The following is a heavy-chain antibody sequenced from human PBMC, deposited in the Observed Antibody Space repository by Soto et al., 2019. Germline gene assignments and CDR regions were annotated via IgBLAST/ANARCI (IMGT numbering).Heavy chain of an antibody. V-gene: IGHV4-31*03. D-gene: IGHD3-22*01. J-gene: IGHJ4*02. CDR3: ARGEDSSGYYYHLDY. Sequence: QVQLQESGPGLVKPSQTLSLTCTVSGGSISSGGYYWSWIRQHPGKGLEWIGYIYYSGSTYYNPSLKSRFTISVDTSKNQFSLKLSSVTAADTAVYYCARGEDSSGYYYHLDYWGQGTLVTVSS. CDR1: GGSISSGGYY. CDR2: IYYSGST.